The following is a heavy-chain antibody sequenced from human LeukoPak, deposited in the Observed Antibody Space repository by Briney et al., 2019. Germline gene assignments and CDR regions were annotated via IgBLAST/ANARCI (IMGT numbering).Heavy chain of an antibody. CDR2: IRYDGSNK. CDR3: AKAMVRGARPAPFDY. V-gene: IGHV3-30*02. CDR1: GFTFSSYG. J-gene: IGHJ4*02. D-gene: IGHD3-10*01. Sequence: GGSLRLSCAASGFTFSSYGMHWVRQAPGKGLEWVAFIRYDGSNKYYADSVRGRFTISRDNSKNTLYLQMNSLRAEDTAVYYCAKAMVRGARPAPFDYWGQGTLVTVSS.